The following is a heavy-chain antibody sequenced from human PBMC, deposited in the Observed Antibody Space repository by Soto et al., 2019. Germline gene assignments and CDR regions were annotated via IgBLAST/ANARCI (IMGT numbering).Heavy chain of an antibody. CDR1: GFTFSSYG. D-gene: IGHD6-13*01. Sequence: QVQLVESGGGVVQPGRSLRLSCAASGFTFSSYGMHWVRQAPGKGLEWVAVISYDGSNKYYADSVKGRFTISRDNSKNTLYLQMNSLRAEDTAVYYCAKDSRRSSSRPDYFDYWGQGTLVTVSS. CDR2: ISYDGSNK. J-gene: IGHJ4*02. CDR3: AKDSRRSSSRPDYFDY. V-gene: IGHV3-30*18.